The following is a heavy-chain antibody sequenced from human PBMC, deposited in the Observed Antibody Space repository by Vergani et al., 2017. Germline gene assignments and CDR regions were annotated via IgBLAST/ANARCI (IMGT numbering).Heavy chain of an antibody. CDR2: IYPGDSDT. J-gene: IGHJ3*02. V-gene: IGHV5-51*03. CDR3: ATRSPPFCSSACPPVFDI. D-gene: IGHD2-2*01. Sequence: EVQLVQSGAEVKKPGESLKIFCKGSGYSFTSYWIGWVREMPGKGLEGMGIIYPGDSDTRYSPSFQGQVTLSADKSISTAYLPWSSLKASDTAMYYCATRSPPFCSSACPPVFDIWSQGTLVTVSS. CDR1: GYSFTSYW.